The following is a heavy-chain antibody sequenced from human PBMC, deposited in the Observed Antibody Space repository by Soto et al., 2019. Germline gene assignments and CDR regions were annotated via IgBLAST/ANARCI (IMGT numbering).Heavy chain of an antibody. V-gene: IGHV5-51*01. CDR1: GYSFTSYW. D-gene: IGHD6-13*01. J-gene: IGHJ6*02. CDR3: ASRSSTMTYGMDI. Sequence: GESLKISCKGSGYSFTSYWIGWVRQMPGKGLEWMGIIYPGDSDTRYSPSFQGQVTISADKSISTAYLQWSSLKAADTAMYYCASRSSTMTYGMDIWGQGTTVTVSS. CDR2: IYPGDSDT.